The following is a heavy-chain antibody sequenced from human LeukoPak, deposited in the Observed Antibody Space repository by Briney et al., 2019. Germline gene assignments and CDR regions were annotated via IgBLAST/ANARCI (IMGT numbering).Heavy chain of an antibody. J-gene: IGHJ5*02. CDR1: GFTFSSFA. CDR2: ISGRDGST. Sequence: GGSLRLSCAASGFTFSSFAMGWVRQAPGKGLQWVSSISGRDGSTYYAASVKGRFTISRDNSKNTLYLQMNSLRAEDTAVYYCAKEGRLTMIVVVTANWFDPWGQGTLVTVSS. V-gene: IGHV3-23*01. D-gene: IGHD3-22*01. CDR3: AKEGRLTMIVVVTANWFDP.